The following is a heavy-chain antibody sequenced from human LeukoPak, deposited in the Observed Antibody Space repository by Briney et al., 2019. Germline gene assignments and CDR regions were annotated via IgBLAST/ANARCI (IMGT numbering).Heavy chain of an antibody. J-gene: IGHJ6*03. V-gene: IGHV1-8*03. Sequence: GASVKVSCKASGYTFTSYDINWVRQATGHGLEWMGWMNPNSGNTGYAQKFQGRVTITRNTSISTAYMELSSLRSEDTAVYYCARGPNCSGGSCYFTRRYYYYYYYMDVWGKGTTVTVSS. D-gene: IGHD2-15*01. CDR2: MNPNSGNT. CDR1: GYTFTSYD. CDR3: ARGPNCSGGSCYFTRRYYYYYYYMDV.